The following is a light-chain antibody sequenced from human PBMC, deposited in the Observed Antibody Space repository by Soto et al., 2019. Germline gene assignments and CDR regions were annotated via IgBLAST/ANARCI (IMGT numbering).Light chain of an antibody. V-gene: IGKV1-9*01. CDR2: GAS. J-gene: IGKJ2*01. CDR3: QQRNSHPRT. CDR1: QAIVNY. Sequence: IQLSHPPIFLSESVGDRVTISCRASQAIVNYLAWAQQKPGKAPSLLIFGASTLHSGVAAWVSGSGSGTEFTLTISSLQPEDFATYYCQQRNSHPRTVGQGTKVDIK.